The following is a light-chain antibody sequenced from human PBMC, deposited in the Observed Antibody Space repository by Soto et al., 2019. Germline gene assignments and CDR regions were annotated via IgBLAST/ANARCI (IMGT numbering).Light chain of an antibody. Sequence: QSALTQPASVSGSPGQSITISCTAASSDIGDFYFVSWYQHHPGKAPQLIIYEVSNRPSGVSHRFSASASGSTASLTISGLQAEDEAEYYCGSYTDTTYDFGTGTKVTVL. J-gene: IGLJ1*01. CDR2: EVS. CDR3: GSYTDTTYD. V-gene: IGLV2-14*01. CDR1: SSDIGDFYF.